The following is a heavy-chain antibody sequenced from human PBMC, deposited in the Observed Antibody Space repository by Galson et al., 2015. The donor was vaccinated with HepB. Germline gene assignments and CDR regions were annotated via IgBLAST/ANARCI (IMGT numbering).Heavy chain of an antibody. CDR2: ISGSGGST. D-gene: IGHD6-19*01. CDR1: GFTFSSYA. CDR3: AKGLRWDPGIAVAGPDAFDI. Sequence: SLRLSCAASGFTFSSYAMSWVRQAPGKGLEWVSAISGSGGSTYYADSVKGRFTISRDNSKNTLYLQMNSLRAEDTAVYYCAKGLRWDPGIAVAGPDAFDIWGQGTMVTVSS. J-gene: IGHJ3*02. V-gene: IGHV3-23*01.